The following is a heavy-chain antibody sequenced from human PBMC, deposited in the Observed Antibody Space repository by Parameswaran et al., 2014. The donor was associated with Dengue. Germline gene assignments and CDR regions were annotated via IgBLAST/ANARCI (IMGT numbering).Heavy chain of an antibody. CDR3: ARGWGVGATRGEFDY. CDR2: ISAYNGNT. J-gene: IGHJ4*02. V-gene: IGHV1-18*01. D-gene: IGHD1-26*01. Sequence: WVRQAPGQGLEWMGWISAYNGNTNYAQKLQGRVTMTTDTSTSTAYMELRSLRSDDTAVYYCARGWGVGATRGEFDYWGQGTLVTVSS.